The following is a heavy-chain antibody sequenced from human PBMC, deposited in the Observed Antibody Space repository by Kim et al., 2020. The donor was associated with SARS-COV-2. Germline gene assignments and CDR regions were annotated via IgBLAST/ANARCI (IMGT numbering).Heavy chain of an antibody. D-gene: IGHD3-10*01. CDR2: IWYDGSNK. Sequence: GGSLRLSCAASGFTFSSYGMLWVRQAPGKGLEWVAVIWYDGSNKYYADSVKGRFTISRDNSKNTLYLQMNSLRAEDTAVYYCAREGRFGVLSCPDYWGQGTLVIFSS. V-gene: IGHV3-33*01. J-gene: IGHJ4*02. CDR3: AREGRFGVLSCPDY. CDR1: GFTFSSYG.